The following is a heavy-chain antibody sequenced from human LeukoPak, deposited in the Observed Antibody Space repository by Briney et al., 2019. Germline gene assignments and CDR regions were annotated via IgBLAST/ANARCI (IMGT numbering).Heavy chain of an antibody. V-gene: IGHV1-46*01. CDR1: GYTFTSNY. CDR2: INPSGGST. CDR3: ARYRWLQGAFDI. Sequence: ASVKVSCKASGYTFTSNYMYWVRQAPGQGLEWMGIINPSGGSTDYAQKFQGRVTMTRDMSTSTVYMELSSLRSEDTAVYYCARYRWLQGAFDIWGQGTMVTVSS. J-gene: IGHJ3*02. D-gene: IGHD5-24*01.